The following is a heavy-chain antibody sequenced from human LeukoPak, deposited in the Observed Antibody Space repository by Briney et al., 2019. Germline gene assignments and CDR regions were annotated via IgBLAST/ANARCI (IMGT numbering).Heavy chain of an antibody. CDR1: GDSISSSSYY. J-gene: IGHJ3*01. D-gene: IGHD1-26*01. V-gene: IGHV4-39*01. CDR3: ARQGSGGRSFDV. CDR2: IYYSGIT. Sequence: SETLSLTCTVSGDSISSSSYYWGWIRQPPGKGLEWIGTIYYSGITYYNPSLKSRVTISVDTSKNQFSLKLSSVTAADTAVYYCARQGSGGRSFDVWGQGTMVTVSS.